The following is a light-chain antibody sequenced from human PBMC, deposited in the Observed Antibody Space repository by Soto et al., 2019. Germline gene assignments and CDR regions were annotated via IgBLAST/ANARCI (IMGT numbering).Light chain of an antibody. V-gene: IGLV1-44*01. CDR1: SSNIGSHI. CDR3: SAWDDSAFGVV. CDR2: TNN. Sequence: QSVLPQPPSASGAPGPGVTISCSGSSSNIGSHIVNWYQQLPGTAPKLLIYTNNQRPSRVPDRFSGSKSGTSASLAISGLQSEDEADYYCSAWDDSAFGVVFGGGTKLTVL. J-gene: IGLJ2*01.